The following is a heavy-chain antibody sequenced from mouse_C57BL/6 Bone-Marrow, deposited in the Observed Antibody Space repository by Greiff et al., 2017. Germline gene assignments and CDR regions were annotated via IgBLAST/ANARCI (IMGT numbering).Heavy chain of an antibody. D-gene: IGHD1-1*01. V-gene: IGHV1-55*01. CDR2: IYPGSGST. J-gene: IGHJ3*01. Sequence: QVQLQQPGAELVKPGASVKMSCKASGYTFTSYWITWVKQRPGQGLEWIGDIYPGSGSTNYNEKFKSKATLTVDTSSSTAYMQLSSLTSEDSAVYCCARCSDYSAWFAYWGQGTLVTVSA. CDR1: GYTFTSYW. CDR3: ARCSDYSAWFAY.